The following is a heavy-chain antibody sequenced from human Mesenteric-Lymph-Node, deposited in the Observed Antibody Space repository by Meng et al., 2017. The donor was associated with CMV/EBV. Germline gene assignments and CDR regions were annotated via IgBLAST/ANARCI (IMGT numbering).Heavy chain of an antibody. CDR1: GFTFSTYD. Sequence: EGSLRLSCAASGFTFSTYDMNWVRQAPGKGLEWVSFISRGETTTYYAESVQGRFTISRDNAKNTLYLQMNSLRGEDTAIYYCARDPPRYGMDVWGQGTTVTVSS. CDR2: ISRGETTT. CDR3: ARDPPRYGMDV. V-gene: IGHV3-48*03. J-gene: IGHJ6*02.